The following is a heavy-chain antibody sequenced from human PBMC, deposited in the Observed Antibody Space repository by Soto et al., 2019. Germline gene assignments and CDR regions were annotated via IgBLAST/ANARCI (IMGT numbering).Heavy chain of an antibody. D-gene: IGHD3-22*01. J-gene: IGHJ4*02. V-gene: IGHV5-10-1*01. CDR2: IDPSDSQT. CDR3: ARQIYDSDTGPNFQYYFDA. CDR1: GYSFAGYW. Sequence: PGESLKISCTGSGYSFAGYWITWVRQKPGKGLEWMGRIDPSDSQTYYSPSFRGHVTISVTKSITTVFLQWSSLRASDTAMYYCARQIYDSDTGPNFQYYFDAWGQGNPVTVSS.